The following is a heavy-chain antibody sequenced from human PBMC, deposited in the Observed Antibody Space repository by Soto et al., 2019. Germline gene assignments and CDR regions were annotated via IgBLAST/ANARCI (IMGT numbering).Heavy chain of an antibody. CDR1: GYTFTSYA. CDR2: INAGNGNT. Sequence: ASVKVSCKASGYTFTSYAMHWVRQAPGQRLEWMGWINAGNGNTKYSQKFQGRVTITRDTSASTAYMELSSLRSEDTAVYYCARPRAVAGTGYFQHWGQGTLVTVS. J-gene: IGHJ1*01. V-gene: IGHV1-3*01. D-gene: IGHD6-19*01. CDR3: ARPRAVAGTGYFQH.